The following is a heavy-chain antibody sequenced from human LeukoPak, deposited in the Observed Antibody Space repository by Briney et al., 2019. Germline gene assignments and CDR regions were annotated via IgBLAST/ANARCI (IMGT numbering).Heavy chain of an antibody. D-gene: IGHD3-3*01. CDR1: GGSISSYY. CDR2: VYYTGST. CDR3: AREDYDDSGAWYFDL. V-gene: IGHV4-59*01. Sequence: SETLSLTCTVSGGSISSYYWSWVRQPPGKGLEWIGFVYYTGSTNYSPSLKSRVTISVDTSKNQFSLKLRSVTAADTAVYYCAREDYDDSGAWYFDLWGRGTLVTVSS. J-gene: IGHJ2*01.